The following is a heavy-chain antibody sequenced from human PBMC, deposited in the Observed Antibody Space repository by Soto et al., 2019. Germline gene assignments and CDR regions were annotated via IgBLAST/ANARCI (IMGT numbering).Heavy chain of an antibody. V-gene: IGHV4-4*07. CDR3: ARGLRGYNYYFDY. Sequence: SETLSLTCSVSGGSIDSYFWSWIRQPAGKGLEWLGRIYSSGGTNYNVPLESRVTISVDTSKNQFSLKLSSVTAADTAVYYCARGLRGYNYYFDYWGQGTLVTVSS. J-gene: IGHJ4*02. D-gene: IGHD5-18*01. CDR1: GGSIDSYF. CDR2: IYSSGGT.